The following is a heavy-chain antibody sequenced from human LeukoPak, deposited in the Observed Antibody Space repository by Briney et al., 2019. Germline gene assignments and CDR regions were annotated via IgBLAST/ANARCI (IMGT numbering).Heavy chain of an antibody. V-gene: IGHV1-69*04. CDR3: ARGFWGSSGSSDYYGMDV. D-gene: IGHD3-16*01. CDR2: IIPSLDIV. J-gene: IGHJ6*02. CDR1: GATFNNYV. Sequence: SVKVSCKASGATFNNYVITWVRQAPGQGLEWMAMIIPSLDIVNYAQTFQDRLTITADKSTSTAYMELRSLRSEDTAVYYCARGFWGSSGSSDYYGMDVWGQGTTVTVSS.